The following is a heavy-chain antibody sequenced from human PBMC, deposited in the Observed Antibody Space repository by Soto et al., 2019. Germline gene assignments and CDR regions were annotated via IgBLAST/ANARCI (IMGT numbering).Heavy chain of an antibody. CDR2: IYYSGST. D-gene: IGHD6-13*01. CDR3: ASHAAGYAFDI. CDR1: GGSISSGGYY. V-gene: IGHV4-30-4*01. J-gene: IGHJ3*02. Sequence: QVQLQESGPGLVKPSQTLSLTCTVSGGSISSGGYYWSWIRQPPGKGLEWIGYIYYSGSTYYNPSLKSRVTVSVDTSKNQFSLKLSSVTAAHTAVYYCASHAAGYAFDIWGQGTMVTVSS.